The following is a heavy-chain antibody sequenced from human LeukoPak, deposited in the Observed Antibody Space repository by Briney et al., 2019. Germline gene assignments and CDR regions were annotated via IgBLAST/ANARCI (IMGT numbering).Heavy chain of an antibody. Sequence: GGSLRLSCAASGFTFADYSMNWVRQAPGKGLEWVSSISSSSSYIYYADSVKGRFTISRDNAKNSLYLQMNSLRAEDTAVYYCARDISALWSPIDYWGQGTLVTVSS. V-gene: IGHV3-21*01. D-gene: IGHD2-21*01. CDR1: GFTFADYS. J-gene: IGHJ4*02. CDR3: ARDISALWSPIDY. CDR2: ISSSSSYI.